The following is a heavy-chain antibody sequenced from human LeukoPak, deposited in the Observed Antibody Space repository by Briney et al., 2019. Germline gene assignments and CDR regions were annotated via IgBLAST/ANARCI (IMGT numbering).Heavy chain of an antibody. CDR3: AKGRGAYGPPAYYYGMDV. CDR2: ISYDGSNK. CDR1: GFTFNFYD. V-gene: IGHV3-30*18. J-gene: IGHJ6*02. D-gene: IGHD2-21*01. Sequence: HSGTSMSLSCAASGFTFNFYDVHWPRQAPGKGLEWVADISYDGSNKYCGDYVKGRFTISRDNSKNALYMQMNSLRAEGTAVYYWAKGRGAYGPPAYYYGMDVWGQGTMVTVSS.